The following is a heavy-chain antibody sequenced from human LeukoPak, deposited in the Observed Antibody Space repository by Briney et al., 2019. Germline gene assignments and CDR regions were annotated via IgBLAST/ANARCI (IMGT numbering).Heavy chain of an antibody. CDR2: IYPGDSDT. CDR3: ARQSLMVRGVIDTAPDY. CDR1: GYSFTSYW. V-gene: IGHV5-51*01. D-gene: IGHD3-10*01. Sequence: GESLKISCKGSGYSFTSYWIGWVRQMPGKGLEWMGIIYPGDSDTRYSPSFQGQVTISADKSISTAYLQWSSLKASDTAMYYCARQSLMVRGVIDTAPDYWGQGTLVTVSS. J-gene: IGHJ4*02.